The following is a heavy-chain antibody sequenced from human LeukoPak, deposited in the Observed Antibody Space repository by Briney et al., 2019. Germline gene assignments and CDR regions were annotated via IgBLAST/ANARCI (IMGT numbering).Heavy chain of an antibody. J-gene: IGHJ5*02. CDR1: RGTFSSYA. CDR2: IIPIFGTA. V-gene: IGHV1-69*13. CDR3: ARDLKLELRGFDP. D-gene: IGHD1-7*01. Sequence: SVKVSCKASRGTFSSYAISWVRQAPGQGLEWMGGIIPIFGTANYAQKFQGRVTITADESTSTAYMELSSLRSEDTAVYYCARDLKLELRGFDPWGQGTLVTVSS.